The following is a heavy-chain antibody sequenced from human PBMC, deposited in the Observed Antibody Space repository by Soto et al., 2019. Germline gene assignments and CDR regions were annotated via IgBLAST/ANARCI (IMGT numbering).Heavy chain of an antibody. CDR2: IYWDDDK. V-gene: IGHV2-5*02. CDR3: AYVPCSGSSCFWFHYRCMDV. J-gene: IGHJ6*02. Sequence: QITLKESGPTLVQPTQTLTLTCTFSGFSLSTSGVGVAWIRQPPGKALEWLALIYWDDDKRYRPSLESRLTITNDPSKNPVMLTMTNMDPVDTATYYCAYVPCSGSSCFWFHYRCMDVWGQGTTVTVSS. D-gene: IGHD2-15*01. CDR1: GFSLSTSGVG.